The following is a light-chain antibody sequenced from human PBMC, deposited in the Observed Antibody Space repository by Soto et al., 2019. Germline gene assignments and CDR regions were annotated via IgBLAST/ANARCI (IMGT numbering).Light chain of an antibody. CDR2: GVS. V-gene: IGKV3-20*01. CDR1: QSVSSSY. J-gene: IGKJ1*01. Sequence: EIVLTQSPGTLSLSPVEIATLSFMASQSVSSSYLAWYQQKPGQAPRLLIYGVSTRATGIPDRFSGSGSGTDFTLTISRLDPEDFAVYYCQQYGTSPRTFGQGTKVDI. CDR3: QQYGTSPRT.